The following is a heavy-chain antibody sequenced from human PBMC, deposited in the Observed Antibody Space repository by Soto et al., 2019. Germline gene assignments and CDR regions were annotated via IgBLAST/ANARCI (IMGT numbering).Heavy chain of an antibody. V-gene: IGHV2-5*02. CDR3: AHHPYYGLGSYSFDY. J-gene: IGHJ4*02. CDR1: GFSLTTSGVG. Sequence: QITLKESGPTLVRPTQTLTLTCTFSGFSLTTSGVGVGWIRQPPGKALEWLAVIYWDDDKRYSSSLKSRLTITKDTSKNQVFLTMTNMYPVDTATYYCAHHPYYGLGSYSFDYWGQGTLVTVSS. D-gene: IGHD3-10*01. CDR2: IYWDDDK.